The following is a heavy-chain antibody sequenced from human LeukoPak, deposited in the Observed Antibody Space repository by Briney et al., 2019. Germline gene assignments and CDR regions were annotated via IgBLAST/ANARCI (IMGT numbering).Heavy chain of an antibody. CDR2: IKQDGSEK. D-gene: IGHD6-13*01. J-gene: IGHJ5*02. CDR3: ARVYSNSWYGDWFAP. V-gene: IGHV3-7*01. Sequence: GGSLRLSCAASGFTFSSYWMSWVRQAPGKGLEWVANIKQDGSEKYYVDSVKGRFTISRDNAKNSLYLQMNGLRAEDTAVYYCARVYSNSWYGDWFAPWGQGTLVTVSS. CDR1: GFTFSSYW.